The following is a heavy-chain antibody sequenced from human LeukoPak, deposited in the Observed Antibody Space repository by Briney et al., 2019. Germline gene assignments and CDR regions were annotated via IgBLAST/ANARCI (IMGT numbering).Heavy chain of an antibody. CDR1: GFTFSSYS. D-gene: IGHD3-10*01. V-gene: IGHV3-30*04. CDR2: ISYDGSDK. CDR3: AKDGLGGFGDYMDV. J-gene: IGHJ6*03. Sequence: PGGSLRLSCAASGFTFSSYSMHWVRQAPGKGLEWVAVISYDGSDKYYADSVKGRFTISRDNSKNTLYLQMNSLRAEDTAIYYCAKDGLGGFGDYMDVWGKGTTVTISS.